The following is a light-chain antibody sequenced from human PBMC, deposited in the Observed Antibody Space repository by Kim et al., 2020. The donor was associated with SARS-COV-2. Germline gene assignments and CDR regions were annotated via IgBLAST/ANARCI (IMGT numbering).Light chain of an antibody. Sequence: QSALTQPASASGSPGQSITISCTGSNSDVGNYNLVSWYQQRPGKAPKLMIYEVNKRPSGVSNRFSGSKSGNTTSLTISGLQVEDEADYYCCSYAGIWVFGGGTQLTVL. V-gene: IGLV2-23*02. CDR2: EVN. J-gene: IGLJ3*02. CDR3: CSYAGIWV. CDR1: NSDVGNYNL.